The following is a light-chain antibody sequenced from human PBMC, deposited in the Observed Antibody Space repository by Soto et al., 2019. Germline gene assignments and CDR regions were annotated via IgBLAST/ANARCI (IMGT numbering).Light chain of an antibody. CDR3: QQYDRYSYS. J-gene: IGKJ2*03. Sequence: DIQMTQSPSTLSASVGDTVTITCRASDDVSQWLAWYQQKPGKAPKLLIYKASNIESGVPSRFSCRRSGTDVTLSIRSLQPGEFATYYRQQYDRYSYSFGHGFKTEI. CDR2: KAS. V-gene: IGKV1-5*03. CDR1: DDVSQW.